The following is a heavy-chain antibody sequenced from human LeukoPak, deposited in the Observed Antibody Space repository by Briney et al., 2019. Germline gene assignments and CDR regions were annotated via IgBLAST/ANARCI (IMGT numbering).Heavy chain of an antibody. Sequence: GGSLRLSCAASGFTFSSYGMHWVRQAPGKGLEWVAFIRYDGSNKYYADSVKGRFTISRDNAKNSLYLQMNSLRAEDTAVYYCARDRGGFTGTDFDYWGQGTLVTVSS. J-gene: IGHJ4*02. CDR2: IRYDGSNK. CDR1: GFTFSSYG. D-gene: IGHD1-1*01. CDR3: ARDRGGFTGTDFDY. V-gene: IGHV3-30*02.